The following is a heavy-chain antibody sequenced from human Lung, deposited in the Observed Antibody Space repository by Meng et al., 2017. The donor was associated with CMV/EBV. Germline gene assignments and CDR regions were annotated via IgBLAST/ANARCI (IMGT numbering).Heavy chain of an antibody. J-gene: IGHJ4*02. CDR1: GYTVTSYV. CDR3: ARDDEVTGDLTVRIDY. Sequence: VQVVQSGDAVKKLGVSLKVSCKASGYTVTSYVVHWVRQALGQRLEWMGRINGGNGKTKYSRRFKSSATITRDTSASTAYIEMSSLRAEDTAVYSLARDDEVTGDLTVRIDYWGQGTLVTVSS. CDR2: INGGNGKT. V-gene: IGHV1-3*01. D-gene: IGHD2-21*01.